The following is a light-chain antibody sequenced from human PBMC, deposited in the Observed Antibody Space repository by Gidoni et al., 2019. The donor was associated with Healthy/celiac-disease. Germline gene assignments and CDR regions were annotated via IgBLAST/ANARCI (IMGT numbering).Light chain of an antibody. J-gene: IGLJ2*01. V-gene: IGLV2-14*01. CDR2: EVS. Sequence: ITISCTGTSSDVGGYNYVSWYQQHPGKAPKLMIYEVSNRPSGVSNRFSGSKSGNTASLTISGLQAEDEADYYCSSYTSSSTLVVFGGGTKLTVL. CDR1: SSDVGGYNY. CDR3: SSYTSSSTLVV.